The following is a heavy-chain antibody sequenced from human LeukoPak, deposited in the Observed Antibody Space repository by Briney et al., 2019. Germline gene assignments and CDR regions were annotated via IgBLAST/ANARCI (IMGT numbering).Heavy chain of an antibody. CDR1: GFTFSDYY. Sequence: GGSLRLSCAASGFTFSDYYMSWIRQAPGKGLEWVSYVSSSGSTIYYADSVKGRFTISRDNAKNSLYMQMNSLRAEDTAVYYCARDAGSGSFDYWGQGTLVTVSS. J-gene: IGHJ4*02. V-gene: IGHV3-11*01. CDR3: ARDAGSGSFDY. CDR2: VSSSGSTI. D-gene: IGHD1-26*01.